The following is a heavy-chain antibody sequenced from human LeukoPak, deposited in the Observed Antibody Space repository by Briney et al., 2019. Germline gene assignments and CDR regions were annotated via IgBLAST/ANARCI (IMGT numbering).Heavy chain of an antibody. Sequence: SETLSLTCTVSGGSISSYYWSWIRQPPGKGLEWIGYIYYSGSTNYNPSLKSRVTISVDTSKNQFSLKLSSVTAADTAVYYCARGIVHPWGQGTLVTVSS. CDR2: IYYSGST. V-gene: IGHV4-59*12. D-gene: IGHD1-26*01. CDR3: ARGIVHP. CDR1: GGSISSYY. J-gene: IGHJ5*02.